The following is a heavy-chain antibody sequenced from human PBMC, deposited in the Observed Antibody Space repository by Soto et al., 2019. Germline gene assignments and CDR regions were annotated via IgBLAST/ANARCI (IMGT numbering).Heavy chain of an antibody. Sequence: GASVQVSCKASGGTFRSYTISWVRQAPGQGLEWMGRIIPILGIANYAQKFQGRVTITADKSTSTAYMELSSLRSEDTAVYYCARTICGGDCYSTNEYFQHWGQGTLVTVSS. V-gene: IGHV1-69*02. D-gene: IGHD2-21*01. CDR1: GGTFRSYT. CDR3: ARTICGGDCYSTNEYFQH. J-gene: IGHJ1*01. CDR2: IIPILGIA.